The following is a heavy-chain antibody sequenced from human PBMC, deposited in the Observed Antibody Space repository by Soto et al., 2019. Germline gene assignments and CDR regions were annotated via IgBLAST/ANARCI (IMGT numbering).Heavy chain of an antibody. J-gene: IGHJ5*02. CDR2: INHSGST. V-gene: IGHV4-34*01. Sequence: SETLYLTCAVYGGSFSGYYWSWIRQPPGKGLEWIGEINHSGSTNYNPSLKSRVTISVDTSKNQFSLKLSSVTAADTAVYYCARSLPIAAAGTYSGWFDPWGQGTLVTVSS. CDR3: ARSLPIAAAGTYSGWFDP. D-gene: IGHD6-13*01. CDR1: GGSFSGYY.